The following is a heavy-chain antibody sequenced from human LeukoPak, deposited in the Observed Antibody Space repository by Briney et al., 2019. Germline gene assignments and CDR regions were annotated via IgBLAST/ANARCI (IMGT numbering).Heavy chain of an antibody. D-gene: IGHD5-18*01. J-gene: IGHJ4*02. CDR2: IWYDGSNQ. CDR3: ARDAYTYGSRLDPYFDY. Sequence: AGGSLRLSCAASGFTFSHYAMHWVRQAPGKGLEWVAIIWYDGSNQYYADSVKGRFTISRDNSKNTLYLQVNSLRAEDTAVYYCARDAYTYGSRLDPYFDYWGQGTLVTVSS. CDR1: GFTFSHYA. V-gene: IGHV3-33*08.